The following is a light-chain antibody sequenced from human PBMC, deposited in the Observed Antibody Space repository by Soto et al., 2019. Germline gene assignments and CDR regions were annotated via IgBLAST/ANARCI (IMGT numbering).Light chain of an antibody. CDR3: QQYDIYWT. Sequence: DIQMTQSPSTLSASVGDRVTITCRASQSISSWLAWYQQKPGKAPNLLIYKASTLQTGVPSRFSGSGSGTEFPLTISSLQPDDFATYYCQQYDIYWTFGQGTKVDIK. J-gene: IGKJ1*01. CDR2: KAS. V-gene: IGKV1-5*03. CDR1: QSISSW.